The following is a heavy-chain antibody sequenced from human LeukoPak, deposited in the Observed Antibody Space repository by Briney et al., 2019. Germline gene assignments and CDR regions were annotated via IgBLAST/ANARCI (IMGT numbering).Heavy chain of an antibody. J-gene: IGHJ4*02. V-gene: IGHV1-18*04. Sequence: ASVKVSCKASGYTFTSYGISWVQQAPGQGLEWMGWISAYNGNTNYAQKLQGRVTITTDTSTSTAYMELRSLRSDDTAVYYCARDRVRGYSPWSDYWGQGTLVTVSS. D-gene: IGHD5-18*01. CDR2: ISAYNGNT. CDR1: GYTFTSYG. CDR3: ARDRVRGYSPWSDY.